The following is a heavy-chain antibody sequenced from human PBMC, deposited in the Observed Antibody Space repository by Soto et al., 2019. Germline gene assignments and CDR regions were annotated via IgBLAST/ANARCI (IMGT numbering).Heavy chain of an antibody. D-gene: IGHD5-18*01. CDR2: IIPIFGTA. Sequence: APVEVISKDSVGSLESNSMRWAGHDQGKGLEWMGGIIPIFGTANYAQKFQGRVTITADESTSTAYMELSSLRSEDTAVYYCARRHRETATYYYYYGMDVWGQGTTVTVSS. CDR3: ARRHRETATYYYYYGMDV. V-gene: IGHV1-69*13. CDR1: VGSLESNS. J-gene: IGHJ6*02.